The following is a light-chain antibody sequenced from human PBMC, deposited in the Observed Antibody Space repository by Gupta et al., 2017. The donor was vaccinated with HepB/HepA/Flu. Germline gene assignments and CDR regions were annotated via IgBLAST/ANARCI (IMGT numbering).Light chain of an antibody. Sequence: NFMLTQPHSVSESPGKTVTISCTGSSGSIASNYVQWYQQRPGSAPTTVIYEDNQRRSGVPDRFSGSIDSSSNSASLTISGLKTEDEADYYCQSYDSSNHRVFGGGTKLTVL. CDR1: SGSIASNY. V-gene: IGLV6-57*02. CDR2: EDN. CDR3: QSYDSSNHRV. J-gene: IGLJ3*02.